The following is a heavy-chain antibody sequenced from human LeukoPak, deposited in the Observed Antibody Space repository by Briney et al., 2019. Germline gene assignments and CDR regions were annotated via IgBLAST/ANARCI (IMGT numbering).Heavy chain of an antibody. J-gene: IGHJ4*02. Sequence: GGSLRLSCAASGFTFSNYDMNWVRQAPGKGLEWVSSISSSSSYIYYADSLKGRFTISRDNAKNSLYLQMNSLRAEDTAIYYCAKDQGTTVTTSWGQGTLVTVSS. CDR3: AKDQGTTVTTS. D-gene: IGHD4-17*01. V-gene: IGHV3-21*04. CDR2: ISSSSSYI. CDR1: GFTFSNYD.